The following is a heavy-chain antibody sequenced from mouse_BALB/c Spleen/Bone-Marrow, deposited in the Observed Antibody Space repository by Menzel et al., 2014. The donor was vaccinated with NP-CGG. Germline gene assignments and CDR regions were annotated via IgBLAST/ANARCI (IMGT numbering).Heavy chain of an antibody. Sequence: EVMLVESGGGLVQPGGSLKLSCAASGFTFSSYTMSWFRQIPEKRLEWVAYISNGGGTTYYPDTVKGRFIISRDNAKNTLFLQIRSLKSENTAMYFCVQHSTMVVADYWGQGTTLTVSS. CDR1: GFTFSSYT. J-gene: IGHJ2*01. CDR2: ISNGGGTT. D-gene: IGHD1-1*01. CDR3: VQHSTMVVADY. V-gene: IGHV5-12-2*01.